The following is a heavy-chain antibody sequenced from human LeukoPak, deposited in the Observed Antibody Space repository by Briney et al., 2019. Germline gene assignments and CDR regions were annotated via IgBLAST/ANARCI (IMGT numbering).Heavy chain of an antibody. CDR2: IKSKTDGGTT. D-gene: IGHD6-13*01. J-gene: IGHJ4*02. CDR1: GFTFSNAW. CDR3: TTVSSSSWFFDDY. Sequence: PGGSLRLSCAASGFTFSNAWMSWVRQAPGKGLEWVGRIKSKTDGGTTDYAAPVKGRFTISRDDSKNTLYLQMNSLKTEDTAVYYCTTVSSSSWFFDDYCGQGTLVTVSS. V-gene: IGHV3-15*01.